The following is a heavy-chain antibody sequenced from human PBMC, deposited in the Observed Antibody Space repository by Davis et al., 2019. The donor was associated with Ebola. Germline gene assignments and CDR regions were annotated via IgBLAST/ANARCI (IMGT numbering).Heavy chain of an antibody. D-gene: IGHD3-3*01. CDR3: TTEGTYYDFWSGNQNWYFDL. CDR2: ISGSGGST. CDR1: GFTFSSYA. J-gene: IGHJ2*01. V-gene: IGHV3-23*01. Sequence: GESLKISCAASGFTFSSYAMSWVRQAPGKGLEWVSAISGSGGSTYYADSVKGRFTISRDNSKNTLYLQMNSLKTEDTAVYYCTTEGTYYDFWSGNQNWYFDLWGRGTLVTVSS.